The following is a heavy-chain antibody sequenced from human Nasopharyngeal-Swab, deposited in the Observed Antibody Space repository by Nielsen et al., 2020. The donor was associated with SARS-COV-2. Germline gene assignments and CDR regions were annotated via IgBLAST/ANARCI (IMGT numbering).Heavy chain of an antibody. V-gene: IGHV1-18*01. D-gene: IGHD6-25*01. Sequence: WVRQAPGQRLEWMGWISAYNGRTYYAQKFQGRVTMTTDTSTSTAYMDLRSLRSDDTAVYYCARDPRGPDYWGQGTLVTVSS. J-gene: IGHJ4*02. CDR2: ISAYNGRT. CDR3: ARDPRGPDY.